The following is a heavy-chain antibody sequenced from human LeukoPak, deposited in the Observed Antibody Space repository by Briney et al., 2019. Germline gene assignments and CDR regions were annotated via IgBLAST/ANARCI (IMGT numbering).Heavy chain of an antibody. CDR1: VGSFSGYY. D-gene: IGHD2-2*01. V-gene: IGHV4-34*01. CDR3: ARGRCSSTSYYFPNYYYYYGMDV. Sequence: SETLSLTCAVYVGSFSGYYWRWIRQPRRKGLEWIGEINHSASTNYNPSLKSRVTISVDTSKNQFSLKLSSVTAADTAVYYCARGRCSSTSYYFPNYYYYYGMDVWGQGTTVTVTS. CDR2: INHSAST. J-gene: IGHJ6*02.